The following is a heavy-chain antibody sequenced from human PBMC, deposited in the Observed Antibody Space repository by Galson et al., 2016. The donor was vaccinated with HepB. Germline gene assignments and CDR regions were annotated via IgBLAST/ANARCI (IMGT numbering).Heavy chain of an antibody. CDR2: ISYDGSSE. J-gene: IGHJ3*02. V-gene: IGHV3-30*04. D-gene: IGHD2-21*02. Sequence: SLRLSCAASGFTFRTYSMHWVRQAPGKGLEWVALISYDGSSEYYTDSVKGRFTISRDNSKNTLYLQMNSLRTEDTAVYYCARDNAEVVTENDAFDIWGQGTLVTVSS. CDR1: GFTFRTYS. CDR3: ARDNAEVVTENDAFDI.